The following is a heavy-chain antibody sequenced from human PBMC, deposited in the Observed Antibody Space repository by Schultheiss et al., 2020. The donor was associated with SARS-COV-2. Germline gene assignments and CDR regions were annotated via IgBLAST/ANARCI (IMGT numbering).Heavy chain of an antibody. CDR3: ARSPGSLGPPDY. CDR1: GFTFSSYA. V-gene: IGHV3-33*08. D-gene: IGHD3-16*01. Sequence: GGSLRLSCAASGFTFSSYAMHWVRQAPGKGLEWVAVIWYDGSNKYYADSVKGRFTISRDNSKNTLYLQMNSLRAEDTAVYYCARSPGSLGPPDYWGQGTLVTVSS. CDR2: IWYDGSNK. J-gene: IGHJ4*02.